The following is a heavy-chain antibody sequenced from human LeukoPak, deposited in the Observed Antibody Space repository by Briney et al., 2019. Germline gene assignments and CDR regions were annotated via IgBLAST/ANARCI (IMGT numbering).Heavy chain of an antibody. Sequence: GGSLRLSCAASGFTFSTYWMTWARKVPGRGLEGGPNVKQDGSEEYYVDSVKGRFTISRDNAKNSLYLQMNSLRAEDTALYYCARDPYDGGGYAAFDIWGQGTMVTVYS. D-gene: IGHD3-22*01. CDR2: VKQDGSEE. J-gene: IGHJ3*02. V-gene: IGHV3-7*01. CDR3: ARDPYDGGGYAAFDI. CDR1: GFTFSTYW.